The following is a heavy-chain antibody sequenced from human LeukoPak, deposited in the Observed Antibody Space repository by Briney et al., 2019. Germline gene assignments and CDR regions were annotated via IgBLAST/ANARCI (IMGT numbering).Heavy chain of an antibody. V-gene: IGHV1-18*01. Sequence: ASVKVSCKTSGYTFTSYGISWVRQAPGQGLEWMGWISGYNGNTNYAQKLQGRVTMTTDTSTSTAYMELRSLRSDDTAVYYCARMNYDFWSGYSYGMDVWGQGTTVTVSS. CDR2: ISGYNGNT. D-gene: IGHD3-3*01. J-gene: IGHJ6*02. CDR3: ARMNYDFWSGYSYGMDV. CDR1: GYTFTSYG.